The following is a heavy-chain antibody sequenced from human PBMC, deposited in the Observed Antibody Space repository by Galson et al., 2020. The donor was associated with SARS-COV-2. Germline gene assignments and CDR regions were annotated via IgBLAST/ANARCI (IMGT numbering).Heavy chain of an antibody. D-gene: IGHD3-22*01. CDR1: GFTFSSYA. V-gene: IGHV3-64D*06. CDR2: ISSNGGST. J-gene: IGHJ3*02. CDR3: VKEISSGSPLLDAFDI. Sequence: GESLKISCSASGFTFSSYAMHWVRQAPGKGLEYVSAISSNGGSTYYADSVKGRFTISRDNSKNTLYLQMSSLRAEDTAVYYCVKEISSGSPLLDAFDIWGQGTMVTVSS.